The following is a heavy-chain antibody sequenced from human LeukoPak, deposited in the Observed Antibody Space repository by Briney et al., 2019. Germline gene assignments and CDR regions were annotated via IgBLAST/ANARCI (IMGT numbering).Heavy chain of an antibody. CDR2: INPSGGST. V-gene: IGHV1-46*01. D-gene: IGHD6-13*01. CDR3: ARDDVIAAAGAPLGY. CDR1: GYTFTSYY. Sequence: GASVKVSCKASGYTFTSYYMHWVRQAPGQGLEWMGIINPSGGSTSCAQKFQGRVTMTRDTSTSTVYMELSSLRSEDTAVYYCARDDVIAAAGAPLGYWGQGTLVTVSS. J-gene: IGHJ4*02.